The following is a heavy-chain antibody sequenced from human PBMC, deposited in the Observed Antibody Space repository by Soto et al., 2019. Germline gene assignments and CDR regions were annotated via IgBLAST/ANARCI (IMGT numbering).Heavy chain of an antibody. J-gene: IGHJ5*02. D-gene: IGHD3-3*01. Sequence: KFQGRVTITRDTSASTAYMELSSLRSEDTAVYYCARGFPLWCDPWGQCTLVTVSS. V-gene: IGHV1-3*01. CDR3: ARGFPLWCDP.